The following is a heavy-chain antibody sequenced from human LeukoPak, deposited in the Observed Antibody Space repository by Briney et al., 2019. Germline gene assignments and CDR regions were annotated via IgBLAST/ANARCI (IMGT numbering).Heavy chain of an antibody. CDR1: GFTFSSYG. V-gene: IGHV3-30*02. CDR2: IRYDGSNK. D-gene: IGHD3-22*01. Sequence: GGSLRLSCAASGFTFSSYGMHWVRQAPGKGLEWVAFIRYDGSNKYYADSVKGRFTISRDNSKNTLYLQMNSLRAEDTAVYYCAREGYDSSGYYSSFDYWGQGTLVTVSS. CDR3: AREGYDSSGYYSSFDY. J-gene: IGHJ4*02.